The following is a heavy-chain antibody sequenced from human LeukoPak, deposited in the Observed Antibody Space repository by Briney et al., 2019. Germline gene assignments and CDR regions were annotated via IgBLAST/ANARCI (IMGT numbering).Heavy chain of an antibody. V-gene: IGHV6-1*01. CDR3: ARDGWPAFDY. CDR2: TLYRSKWYN. CDR1: GDSVSSNTAA. J-gene: IGHJ4*02. D-gene: IGHD2-15*01. Sequence: SQTLSLTCVIAGDSVSSNTAAWNWIRQSPLRGLEWLGRTLYRSKWYNDYAGSVKSRITISPDTSKNHFSLQLDSVTPEDTAMYYCARDGWPAFDYWGQGSLVTVSS.